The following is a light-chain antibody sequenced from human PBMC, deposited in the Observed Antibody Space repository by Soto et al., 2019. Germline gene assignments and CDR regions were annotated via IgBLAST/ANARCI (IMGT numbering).Light chain of an antibody. CDR3: REINIYPLI. CDR1: QSGSKY. CDR2: AAS. Sequence: DIQMTQSPSSLSASVGDRVTITCRASQSGSKYLNWYQQKPGEAPKLLIYAASSLQSGVPSRFSGSGPWPDLTLSIASLQPEDFGTYCCREINIYPLIFGGGSRVEI. J-gene: IGKJ4*01. V-gene: IGKV1-39*01.